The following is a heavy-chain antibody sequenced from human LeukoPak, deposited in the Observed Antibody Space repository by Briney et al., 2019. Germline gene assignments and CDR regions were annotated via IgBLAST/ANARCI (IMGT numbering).Heavy chain of an antibody. D-gene: IGHD3-16*01. V-gene: IGHV3-13*01. CDR3: ARDQGGEQSY. CDR1: GFTFSNHD. J-gene: IGHJ4*02. CDR2: IGTAGKT. Sequence: GGSLRLSCVASGFTFSNHDMHWVRQATGKGLEWVSAIGTAGKTYYADSVKGRFTISRDNAKNSLYLQMNSLRAEDTAVYYCARDQGGEQSYWGQGTLVTVSS.